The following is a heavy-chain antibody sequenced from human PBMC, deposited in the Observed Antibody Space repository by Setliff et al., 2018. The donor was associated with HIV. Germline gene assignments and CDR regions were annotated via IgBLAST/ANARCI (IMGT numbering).Heavy chain of an antibody. Sequence: TLSLTCAAYDGSFSGYYWIWIRQPPGKGLEWIGEITHSGRTNYNPSLKSRVTISVDTSKNQFSLKLSSVTAADTAVYYCARDDYLDSSGYEGASYWGRGTLVTVSS. V-gene: IGHV4-34*01. CDR3: ARDDYLDSSGYEGASY. D-gene: IGHD3-22*01. J-gene: IGHJ4*02. CDR2: ITHSGRT. CDR1: DGSFSGYY.